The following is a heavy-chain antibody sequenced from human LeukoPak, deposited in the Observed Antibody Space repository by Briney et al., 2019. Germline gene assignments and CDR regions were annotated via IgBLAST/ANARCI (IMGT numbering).Heavy chain of an antibody. CDR1: GFTFSSYA. CDR3: ARMWSYYYDSSGYKYYFDY. J-gene: IGHJ4*02. V-gene: IGHV3-23*01. Sequence: GSLRLSCAASGFTFSSYAMSWVRQAPGKGLEWVSAISGSGGSTYYADSGKGRFTISRDNSKNTLYLQMNSLRAEDTAVYYCARMWSYYYDSSGYKYYFDYWGQGTLVTVSS. D-gene: IGHD3-22*01. CDR2: ISGSGGST.